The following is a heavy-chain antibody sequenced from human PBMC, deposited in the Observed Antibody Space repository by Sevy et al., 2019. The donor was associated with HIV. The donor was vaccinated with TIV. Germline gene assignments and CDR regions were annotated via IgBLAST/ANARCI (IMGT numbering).Heavy chain of an antibody. CDR1: GFTFSSYE. Sequence: GESLKISCAASGFTFSSYEMNWVRQAPGKGLEWVSYISSSGSTIYYADSVKGRFTISRDNAKNSLYLQMNSLRAEDTAVYYCASDPYSSSWYGYYYYGMDVWGQGTTVTVSS. CDR3: ASDPYSSSWYGYYYYGMDV. J-gene: IGHJ6*02. V-gene: IGHV3-48*03. CDR2: ISSSGSTI. D-gene: IGHD6-13*01.